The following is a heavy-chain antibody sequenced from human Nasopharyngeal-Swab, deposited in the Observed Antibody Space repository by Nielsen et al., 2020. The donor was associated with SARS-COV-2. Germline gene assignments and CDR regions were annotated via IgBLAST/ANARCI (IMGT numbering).Heavy chain of an antibody. CDR2: IWYDGTNQ. Sequence: GESLKISCAASGFTFSSYGMHWVRQAPGKGLEWVAVIWYDGTNQYYADSVKGRFTISRDDSKNTLYLQMNSLRAEDAAVYYCARGGYSSSSMDYWGQGTLVTVSS. D-gene: IGHD6-6*01. V-gene: IGHV3-33*01. J-gene: IGHJ4*02. CDR3: ARGGYSSSSMDY. CDR1: GFTFSSYG.